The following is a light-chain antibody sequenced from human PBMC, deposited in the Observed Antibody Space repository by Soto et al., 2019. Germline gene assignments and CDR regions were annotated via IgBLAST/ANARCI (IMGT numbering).Light chain of an antibody. V-gene: IGLV1-44*01. J-gene: IGLJ2*01. CDR3: AAWDDSLTAVV. CDR1: SSNIGNNA. Sequence: QSVLPQPPSASGTPGQRGTISCSGSSSNIGNNAVNWYQQFPGTAPHLLIFNNNQRPSGVPDRFSGSKSGTTASLAISGLQSEDEADYYCAAWDDSLTAVVFGGGTNLTVL. CDR2: NNN.